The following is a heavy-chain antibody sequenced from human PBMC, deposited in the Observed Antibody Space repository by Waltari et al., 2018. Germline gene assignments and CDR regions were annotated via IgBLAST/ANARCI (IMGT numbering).Heavy chain of an antibody. CDR2: VDPEDGET. V-gene: IGHV1-69-2*01. CDR1: GNNFTDYY. CDR3: ATDRYGGNSWYFDL. J-gene: IGHJ2*01. Sequence: EVQVEQSGAEVKKPGATVKISCKVSGNNFTDYYIHWLQQAPGNGLEWMGLVDPEDGETVYAEKFQGRVTISADTSTDTAYMELSSLRSEDTAVYYCATDRYGGNSWYFDLWGRGTLVTVSS. D-gene: IGHD4-17*01.